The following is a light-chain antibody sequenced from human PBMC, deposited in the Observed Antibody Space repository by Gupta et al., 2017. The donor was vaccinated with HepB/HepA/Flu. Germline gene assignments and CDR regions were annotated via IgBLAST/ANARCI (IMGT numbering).Light chain of an antibody. CDR2: KDR. Sequence: SYELRQRPSVSVSLGQTVRITSSGDALPKQDGYWYNQKPGRAPLVVIYKDRERPSDIPERFSGSISGTTVTLTISGVQAEDEADSYCQSSDSSGTYVVFGGGTKLTV. J-gene: IGLJ3*02. CDR1: ALPKQD. CDR3: QSSDSSGTYVV. V-gene: IGLV3-25*03.